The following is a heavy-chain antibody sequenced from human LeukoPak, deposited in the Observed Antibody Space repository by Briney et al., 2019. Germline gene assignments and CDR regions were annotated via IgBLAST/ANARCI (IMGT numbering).Heavy chain of an antibody. Sequence: GGSLRLSCAASGFTFSNYAMSWVRQAPGKGLEWVSGTSSSGGTTYYADSVKGRFTISRDNSKDTLYLQMNSLRAEDTALYYCAKDTGQWPVRTFDYWGQGTLVTASS. V-gene: IGHV3-23*01. CDR2: TSSSGGTT. D-gene: IGHD6-19*01. J-gene: IGHJ4*02. CDR3: AKDTGQWPVRTFDY. CDR1: GFTFSNYA.